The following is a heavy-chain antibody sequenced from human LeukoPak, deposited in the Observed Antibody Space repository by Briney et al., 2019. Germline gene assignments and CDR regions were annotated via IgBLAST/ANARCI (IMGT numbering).Heavy chain of an antibody. CDR1: GFTFSGYE. CDR3: AREYPELDY. J-gene: IGHJ4*02. CDR2: ISSSGSTM. V-gene: IGHV3-48*03. D-gene: IGHD1-14*01. Sequence: GGSLRLFCAASGFTFSGYEMNWVRQAPGKGLEWVSYISSSGSTMYFADSVKGRFTISRDNAKNSLYLQMNSLRAEDTAVYYCAREYPELDYWGQGTLVTVSS.